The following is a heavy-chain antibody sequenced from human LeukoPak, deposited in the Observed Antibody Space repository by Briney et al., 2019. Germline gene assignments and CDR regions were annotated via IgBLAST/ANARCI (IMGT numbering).Heavy chain of an antibody. Sequence: GASVKVSCKASGYTFTSYDINWVRQATGQGLEWMGWMNPNSGNTGYAQKFQGRVTMTRDTSTSTVYMELSSLRSEDTAVYYCARGGYCSSTSCYPIDYWGQGTLVTVSS. CDR2: MNPNSGNT. V-gene: IGHV1-8*01. CDR3: ARGGYCSSTSCYPIDY. CDR1: GYTFTSYD. D-gene: IGHD2-2*01. J-gene: IGHJ4*02.